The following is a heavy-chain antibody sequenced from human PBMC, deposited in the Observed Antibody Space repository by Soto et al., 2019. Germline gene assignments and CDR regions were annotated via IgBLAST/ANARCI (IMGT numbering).Heavy chain of an antibody. V-gene: IGHV4-59*01. CDR1: GDSISDYH. Sequence: QVQLQESGPGLVKPSETLSLTCTVSGDSISDYHWSWVRQPPGKGLEWIAYIHKSGSTNYNPSLKSRATVSVDTSRMQFSLNLNSVTAADTAIYYCARSELGIPTKPYNFDYWGRGTLVTVSS. D-gene: IGHD1-1*01. CDR3: ARSELGIPTKPYNFDY. J-gene: IGHJ4*02. CDR2: IHKSGST.